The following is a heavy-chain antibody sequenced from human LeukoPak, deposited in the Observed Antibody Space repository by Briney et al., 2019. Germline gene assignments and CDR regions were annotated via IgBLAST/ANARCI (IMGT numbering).Heavy chain of an antibody. Sequence: SETLSLTCTVSGGSVSSGSYYWSWIRQPPGKGLEWIGYIYYSGSTNYNPSLKSRVTISVDTSKNQFSLKLSSVTAADTAVYYCAGHFTDVVVFGSFNWFDPWGQGTLVTVSS. D-gene: IGHD2-2*01. CDR1: GGSVSSGSYY. CDR3: AGHFTDVVVFGSFNWFDP. J-gene: IGHJ5*02. CDR2: IYYSGST. V-gene: IGHV4-61*01.